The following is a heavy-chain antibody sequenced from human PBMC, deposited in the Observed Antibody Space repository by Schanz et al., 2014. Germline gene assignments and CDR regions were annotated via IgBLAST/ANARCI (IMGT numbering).Heavy chain of an antibody. Sequence: EAQVVESGGGLIQPGGSLRLSCAVSGFTVNTNYMTWVRQAPGKGLEWLGRVRNRRNSDIIEYAASVEGRFTISRDESKNSVYLQMNSLQTDDTAVYYCFSMHYGNSVYWGQGTLVTVSS. J-gene: IGHJ4*02. D-gene: IGHD1-7*01. CDR1: GFTVNTNY. CDR3: FSMHYGNSVY. V-gene: IGHV3-72*01. CDR2: VRNRRNSDII.